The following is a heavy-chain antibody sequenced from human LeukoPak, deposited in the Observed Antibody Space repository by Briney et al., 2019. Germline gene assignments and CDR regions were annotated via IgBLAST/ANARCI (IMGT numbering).Heavy chain of an antibody. D-gene: IGHD3-22*01. Sequence: ASVKVSCKASGYTFTSYDINWVRQATGQGLEWMGWMNPNSGNTGYAQKFQGRVTMTRNTSISTAYMELSSLRSEDTAVYYCARSRPLPRLLVPTLQGYINWFDPWGQGTLVTVSS. J-gene: IGHJ5*02. CDR2: MNPNSGNT. CDR1: GYTFTSYD. CDR3: ARSRPLPRLLVPTLQGYINWFDP. V-gene: IGHV1-8*01.